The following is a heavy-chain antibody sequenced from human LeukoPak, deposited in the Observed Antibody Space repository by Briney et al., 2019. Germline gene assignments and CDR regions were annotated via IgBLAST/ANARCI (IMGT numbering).Heavy chain of an antibody. J-gene: IGHJ4*02. CDR2: IYYSGST. Sequence: SETLSLTCTVSGGSISSYYWSWIRQPPGKGLEWIGYIYYSGSTNYNPSLKSRVTISVDTSKNQFSLKLSSVTAADTAVYYCARSGNKWSLVADYWGQGTLVTVSS. V-gene: IGHV4-59*01. D-gene: IGHD2-15*01. CDR1: GGSISSYY. CDR3: ARSGNKWSLVADY.